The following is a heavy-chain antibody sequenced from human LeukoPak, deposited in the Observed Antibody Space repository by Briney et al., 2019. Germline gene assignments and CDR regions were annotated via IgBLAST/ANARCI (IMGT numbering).Heavy chain of an antibody. CDR3: AKSWRYYDSSNYYAFDI. J-gene: IGHJ3*02. V-gene: IGHV1-18*01. Sequence: WASVKVPCKASGYTFTSYGISWVRQAPGQGLEWMGWISAYNGNTNYAQKLQGRVTMTTDTSTSTAYMELRSLRSDDTAVYYCAKSWRYYDSSNYYAFDIWGQGTMVTVSS. CDR1: GYTFTSYG. D-gene: IGHD3-22*01. CDR2: ISAYNGNT.